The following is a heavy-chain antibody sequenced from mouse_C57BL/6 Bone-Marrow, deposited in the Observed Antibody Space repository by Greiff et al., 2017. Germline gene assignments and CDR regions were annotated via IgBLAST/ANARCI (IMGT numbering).Heavy chain of an antibody. J-gene: IGHJ2*01. CDR2: VYPGSGST. CDR1: GYTFTSYW. V-gene: IGHV1-55*01. Sequence: QVQLQQPGAELVKPGASVKMSCKASGYTFTSYWITWVKQRPGQGLAWIGDVYPGSGSTNYNEKFKSKATLTVDTSSSTAYMQLSSLTSEDSAVYYCAKIYYGPFDYWGQGTTLTVSS. D-gene: IGHD2-1*01. CDR3: AKIYYGPFDY.